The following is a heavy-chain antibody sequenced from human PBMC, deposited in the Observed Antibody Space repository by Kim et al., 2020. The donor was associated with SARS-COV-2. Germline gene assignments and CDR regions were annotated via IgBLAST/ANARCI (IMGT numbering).Heavy chain of an antibody. V-gene: IGHV4-59*01. CDR2: IYYSGST. CDR3: ARDGGGYCTNGVCWGWYFDL. CDR1: GGSISSYY. J-gene: IGHJ2*01. Sequence: SETLSLTCTVSGGSISSYYWSWIRQPPGKGLEWIGYIYYSGSTNYNPSLKSRVTISVDTSKNQFSLKLSSVTAADTAVYYCARDGGGYCTNGVCWGWYFDLWGRGTLVTVSS. D-gene: IGHD2-8*01.